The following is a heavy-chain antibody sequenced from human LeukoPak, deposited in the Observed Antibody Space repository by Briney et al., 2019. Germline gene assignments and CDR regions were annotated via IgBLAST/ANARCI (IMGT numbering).Heavy chain of an antibody. V-gene: IGHV3-23*01. CDR1: GFTFSSYA. Sequence: GGSLRLSCAASGFTFSSYAMNWVRQAPGKGLEWVSSISGSGTSTYYADSVKGRFTISRDNSKNTLYLQMNSLRAEDTAIYYCAKDVSVTTPYYFDYWGQGTLVTVSS. CDR2: ISGSGTST. CDR3: AKDVSVTTPYYFDY. D-gene: IGHD4-11*01. J-gene: IGHJ4*02.